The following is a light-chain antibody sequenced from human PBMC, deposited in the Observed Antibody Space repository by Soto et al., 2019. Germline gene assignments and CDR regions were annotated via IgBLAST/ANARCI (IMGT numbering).Light chain of an antibody. J-gene: IGLJ2*01. V-gene: IGLV1-47*01. Sequence: QSVLTQPPSASGTPGQRVTISCSGSGSNIGSSYVFWYQQLPGTAPKLLIYRDSQRPSGVPDRFSGSRSGTSASLAISGLRSEDEADYYCAAWDDSLSGPVFGGGTKLTVL. CDR3: AAWDDSLSGPV. CDR1: GSNIGSSY. CDR2: RDS.